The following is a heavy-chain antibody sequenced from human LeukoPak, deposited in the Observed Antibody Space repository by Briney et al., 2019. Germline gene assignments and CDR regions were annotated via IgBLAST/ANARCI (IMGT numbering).Heavy chain of an antibody. CDR1: GGSVSSGSYY. J-gene: IGHJ6*04. Sequence: SETLSLTCTVSGGSVSSGSYYWSWIRQPPGQGLEWIGYIYYSGSTNYNPSLKRRVTISVDTSKNQFSLKLSSVTAADTAVYYCARDGPIVVVPAAIPGYYYYGMDVWGKGTTVTVSS. CDR3: ARDGPIVVVPAAIPGYYYYGMDV. V-gene: IGHV4-61*01. CDR2: IYYSGST. D-gene: IGHD2-2*01.